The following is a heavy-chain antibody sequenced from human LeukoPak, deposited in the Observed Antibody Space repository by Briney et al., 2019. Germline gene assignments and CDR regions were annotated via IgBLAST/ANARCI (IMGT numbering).Heavy chain of an antibody. J-gene: IGHJ4*02. D-gene: IGHD6-19*01. CDR1: GGSISTGSYC. CDR2: IYTSGNT. V-gene: IGHV4-61*09. Sequence: SETLSLTCTVPGGSISTGSYCWSWIRQPAGKGLEWIGHIYTSGNTNYNPSLKSRVTISVDTSKNQFSLKLSSVTAADTAVYYCARTDIAVAGQVFDYWGQGTLVTVSS. CDR3: ARTDIAVAGQVFDY.